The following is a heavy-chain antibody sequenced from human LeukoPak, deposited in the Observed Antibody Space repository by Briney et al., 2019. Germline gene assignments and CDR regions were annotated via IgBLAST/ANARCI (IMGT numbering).Heavy chain of an antibody. J-gene: IGHJ4*02. CDR2: IYTSGST. Sequence: SETLSLTCTVSGGSISSSYWSWIRQPAGKGLEYIGRIYTSGSTNYNPSLKSRVTMSVDTSKNHFSLKLSSVTAADTALYYCAGSRYCSGGTCYATFDYWGQGTLVTVSS. CDR3: AGSRYCSGGTCYATFDY. D-gene: IGHD2-15*01. CDR1: GGSISSSY. V-gene: IGHV4-4*07.